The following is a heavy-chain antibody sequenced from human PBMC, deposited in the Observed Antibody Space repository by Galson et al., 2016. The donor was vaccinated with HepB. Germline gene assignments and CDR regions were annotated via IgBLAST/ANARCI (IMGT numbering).Heavy chain of an antibody. CDR1: GFTFSGSA. CDR2: ITSLGGST. Sequence: SLRLSCAASGFTFSGSAMHWVRQTPGKGLEFVSAITSLGGSTFYADSVKGRFTISRDNSKNTLYLQMTTLRPEDTALYYCVKGYYDILTGLDYWGQGTLVTVSS. J-gene: IGHJ4*02. D-gene: IGHD3-9*01. CDR3: VKGYYDILTGLDY. V-gene: IGHV3-64D*09.